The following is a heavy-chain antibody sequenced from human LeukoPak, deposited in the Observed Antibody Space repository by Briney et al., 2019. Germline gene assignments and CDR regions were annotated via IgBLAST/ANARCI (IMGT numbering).Heavy chain of an antibody. CDR3: AKDEYYYGSGRKVSWFDF. Sequence: PGGSLRLSCGASGFTFSSYAMSWVRQAPGKGLEWVSGISGGGNTTYYADSVKGRLTISRDNSKNTLYLEMNNLRVEDTAVYYCAKDEYYYGSGRKVSWFDFWGQGTLVTVSS. CDR2: ISGGGNTT. D-gene: IGHD3-10*01. CDR1: GFTFSSYA. J-gene: IGHJ5*01. V-gene: IGHV3-23*01.